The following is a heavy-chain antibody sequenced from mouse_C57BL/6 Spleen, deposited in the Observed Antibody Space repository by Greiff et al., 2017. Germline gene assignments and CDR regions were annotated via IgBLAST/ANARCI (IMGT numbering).Heavy chain of an antibody. D-gene: IGHD1-1*01. V-gene: IGHV1-55*01. CDR2: IYPGSGST. CDR3: GRRITTVVAEYFDY. J-gene: IGHJ2*01. CDR1: GYTITSYW. Sequence: VQLQQPGAELVTPGSSVKMCCKASGYTITSYWITWVKQRPGQGLGWIGDIYPGSGSTNYNEKLKSKATLTVDTSSSTAYMQLSSLTSGDSAVYYCGRRITTVVAEYFDYWGQGTTLTVSS.